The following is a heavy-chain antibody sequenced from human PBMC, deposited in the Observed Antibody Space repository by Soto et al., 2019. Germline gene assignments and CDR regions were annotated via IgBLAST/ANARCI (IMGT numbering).Heavy chain of an antibody. CDR1: GFTLRRYS. D-gene: IGHD1-26*01. CDR2: ISGSGGST. J-gene: IGHJ4*02. CDR3: ATHPMGASGYYFDY. Sequence: EVQLLESGGGLVPAGGSLGLSCSASGFTLRRYSMDWVRQAPGKGLEWVSAISGSGGSTYYADSVKGRFTISRDNSKNTLYLQMNSLRAEDTAVYYCATHPMGASGYYFDYWGQGTLVTVSS. V-gene: IGHV3-23*01.